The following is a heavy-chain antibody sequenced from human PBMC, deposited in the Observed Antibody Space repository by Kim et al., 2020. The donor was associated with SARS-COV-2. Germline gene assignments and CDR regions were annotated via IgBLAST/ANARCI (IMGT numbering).Heavy chain of an antibody. D-gene: IGHD4-17*01. V-gene: IGHV1-18*04. J-gene: IGHJ4*02. Sequence: ASVKVSCKASGYIFSTYGFSWVRQAPGQGLELLGWISARDGYAHYAQKVQGRVTMTTDTSTNTAYMELWSLRSDDTAMYYCAGGAYGDVSFDYWGQGPLV. CDR3: AGGAYGDVSFDY. CDR1: GYIFSTYG. CDR2: ISARDGYA.